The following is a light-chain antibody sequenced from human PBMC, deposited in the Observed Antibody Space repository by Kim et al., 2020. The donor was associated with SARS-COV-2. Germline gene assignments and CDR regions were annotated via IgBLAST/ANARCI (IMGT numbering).Light chain of an antibody. Sequence: SYELTQPHSVSVSPGKTASITCSGDRLGDKYACWYQQKPGQSPVLVIYQDSKRPPGIPGRFSGSNAGNTATLTISGTQARDEAGDYCEAWDSRTGVVFGGGTRLTV. J-gene: IGLJ2*01. CDR1: RLGDKY. CDR3: EAWDSRTGVV. V-gene: IGLV3-1*01. CDR2: QDS.